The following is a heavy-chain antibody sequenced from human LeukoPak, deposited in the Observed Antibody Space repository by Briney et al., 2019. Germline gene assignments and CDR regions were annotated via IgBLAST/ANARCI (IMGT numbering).Heavy chain of an antibody. V-gene: IGHV4-61*02. CDR3: AREPEWLLSPVDY. D-gene: IGHD3-3*01. J-gene: IGHJ4*02. CDR1: GGSISSGSYY. CDR2: IYTSGST. Sequence: ASETLSLTCTVSGGSISSGSYYWSWIRQPAGKGLEWIGRIYTSGSTNYNPSLKSRVTMSVDTSKNQFSLKLSSVTAADTAVYYCAREPEWLLSPVDYWGQGTLVTVSS.